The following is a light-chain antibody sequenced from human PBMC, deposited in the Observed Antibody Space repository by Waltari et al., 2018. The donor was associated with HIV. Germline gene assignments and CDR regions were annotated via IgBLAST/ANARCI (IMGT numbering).Light chain of an antibody. V-gene: IGKV1-39*01. J-gene: IGKJ4*01. CDR2: AAS. Sequence: DIQMTQSPSSLSASVGDRVTISCRASQSINNYLNWYQQKPGKAPRLLIYAASSLQSGVPSRFSGSGSGTDFTLTISSLQPEDFASYNCQQSYSIPLTFGGGTKVEIK. CDR3: QQSYSIPLT. CDR1: QSINNY.